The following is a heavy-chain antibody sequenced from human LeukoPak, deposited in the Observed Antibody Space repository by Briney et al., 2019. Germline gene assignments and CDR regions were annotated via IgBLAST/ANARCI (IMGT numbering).Heavy chain of an antibody. CDR2: IYYSGST. J-gene: IGHJ6*02. Sequence: SETLSLTCTVSGGSISSSSYYWGWIRQPPGKGLDWIASIYYSGSTYYNPSLKSRVTISIGTSKNQFSLKLSSVTAADTAVYYCARPNGDYYYGMDVWGQGTTVTVSS. V-gene: IGHV4-39*01. CDR3: ARPNGDYYYGMDV. CDR1: GGSISSSSYY. D-gene: IGHD1-1*01.